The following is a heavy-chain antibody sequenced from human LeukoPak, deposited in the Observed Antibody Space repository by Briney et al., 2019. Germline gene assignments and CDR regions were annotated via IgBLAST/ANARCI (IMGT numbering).Heavy chain of an antibody. CDR2: IWSDDRNK. Sequence: GGSLRLSCAASGFTFSSYGMHWVRQAPGKGLEWVALIWSDDRNKYYADSVKGRFTISRDNSKNTLYLQMNSLRAEDTAVYYCATNLRVSYWGQGTLVTVSS. CDR3: ATNLRVSY. V-gene: IGHV3-33*01. D-gene: IGHD6-13*01. J-gene: IGHJ4*02. CDR1: GFTFSSYG.